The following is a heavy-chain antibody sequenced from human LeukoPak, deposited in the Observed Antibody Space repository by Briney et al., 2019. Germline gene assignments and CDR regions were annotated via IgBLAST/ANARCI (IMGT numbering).Heavy chain of an antibody. CDR1: GGSISSSSYY. Sequence: SETLSLTCTVSGGSISSSSYYWGWIRQPPGKGLEWIGSIYYSGSTYYNPSLKSRVTMSMDKSKNQLSLKLSTVTAADTAVYYCARVTDCSGGSCYGNWFDPWGQGTLVTVSS. V-gene: IGHV4-39*07. D-gene: IGHD2-15*01. CDR3: ARVTDCSGGSCYGNWFDP. CDR2: IYYSGST. J-gene: IGHJ5*02.